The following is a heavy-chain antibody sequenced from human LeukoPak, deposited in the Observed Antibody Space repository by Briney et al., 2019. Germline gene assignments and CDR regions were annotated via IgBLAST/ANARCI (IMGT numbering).Heavy chain of an antibody. J-gene: IGHJ3*01. Sequence: SENLSLTCTVSGGSISSSSYYWGWIRQPPGKGLEWIGSIYYSGSTYYNPSLKSRVTISVDTSKNQFSLKLSSVTAADTAVYYCAREPNYGDYRVVWGQGTMVTVSS. CDR1: GGSISSSSYY. CDR3: AREPNYGDYRVV. CDR2: IYYSGST. D-gene: IGHD4-17*01. V-gene: IGHV4-39*02.